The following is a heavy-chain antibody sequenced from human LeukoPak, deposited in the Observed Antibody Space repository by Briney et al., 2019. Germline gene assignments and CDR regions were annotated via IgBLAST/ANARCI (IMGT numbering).Heavy chain of an antibody. CDR2: IVSSDSYT. D-gene: IGHD5-24*01. J-gene: IGHJ6*02. CDR1: GWILPSYW. Sequence: GESLKISFKGSGWILPSYWMRWVRQMPGKGLGGVGGIVSSDSYTKYSPSFQWHDPISADKSISAASLQGRSLRASDGSLYLCASQRRDVYNREYYYYYYGMDVWGQGTKVTVPS. V-gene: IGHV5-10-1*01. CDR3: ASQRRDVYNREYYYYYYGMDV.